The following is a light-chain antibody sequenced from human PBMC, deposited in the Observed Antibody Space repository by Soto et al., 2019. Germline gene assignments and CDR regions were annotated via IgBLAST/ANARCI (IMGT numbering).Light chain of an antibody. CDR3: QKYNLTPWT. CDR1: QDIGNY. J-gene: IGKJ1*01. Sequence: DIPMTQSPSSLSASVGDRVTITCRASQDIGNYLAWYQQKPGKVPIVLIYGASTLHSGVPSRFSGSGSGTDFTLSISNLQPEDVATYYCQKYNLTPWTFGQGTKVEV. V-gene: IGKV1-27*01. CDR2: GAS.